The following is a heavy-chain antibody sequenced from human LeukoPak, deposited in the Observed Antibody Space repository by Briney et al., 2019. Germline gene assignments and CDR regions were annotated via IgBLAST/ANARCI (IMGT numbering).Heavy chain of an antibody. Sequence: GGSLRLSCAASGFTFSSYWMQWVRQAPGKGLEWVANIKQDGSEKYYADSVKGRFIISRDNAKNALYLQMSSLRAEDTAIYYCAREAGDFWSGNYFDYWGQGTLVTVSS. CDR1: GFTFSSYW. CDR2: IKQDGSEK. J-gene: IGHJ4*02. CDR3: AREAGDFWSGNYFDY. D-gene: IGHD3-3*01. V-gene: IGHV3-7*03.